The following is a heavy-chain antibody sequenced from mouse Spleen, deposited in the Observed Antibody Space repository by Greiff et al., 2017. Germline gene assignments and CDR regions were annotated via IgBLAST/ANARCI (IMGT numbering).Heavy chain of an antibody. D-gene: IGHD5-1*01. V-gene: IGHV5-4*01. J-gene: IGHJ2*01. Sequence: EVQGVESGGGLVKPGGSLKLSCAASGFTFSSYAMSWVRQTPEKRLEWVATISDGGTYSYYPDKVKGRFTISRDNAKNNLYLQMSHLKSEDTAMYYCARENEYGYFDYWGQGTTLTVSS. CDR1: GFTFSSYA. CDR3: ARENEYGYFDY. CDR2: ISDGGTYS.